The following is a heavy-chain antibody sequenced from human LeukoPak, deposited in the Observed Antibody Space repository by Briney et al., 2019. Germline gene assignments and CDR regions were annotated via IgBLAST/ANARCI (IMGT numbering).Heavy chain of an antibody. CDR3: ARDGAYDFWSGYSSGGRWFDP. CDR1: GGSIDSGDYY. Sequence: PSETLSLTCTVSGGSIDSGDYYWGWIRQPPGKGLEWIGSIYYSGSTYYNPSLKSRVTISVDTSKNQFSLKLSSVTAADTAVYYCARDGAYDFWSGYSSGGRWFDPWGRGTLVTVSS. CDR2: IYYSGST. J-gene: IGHJ5*02. D-gene: IGHD3-3*01. V-gene: IGHV4-39*07.